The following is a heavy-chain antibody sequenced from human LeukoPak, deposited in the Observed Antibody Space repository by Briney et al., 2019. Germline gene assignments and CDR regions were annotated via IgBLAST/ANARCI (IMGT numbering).Heavy chain of an antibody. CDR3: ARRYYYNLGSFPFDF. J-gene: IGHJ4*02. CDR1: GGPFSGYF. CDR2: IHNSGTT. V-gene: IGHV4-34*01. Sequence: SETLSLTCAVSGGPFSGYFWSWIRQSSGKGLEGIGEIHNSGTTNYNPSLNSRVAISEDTSKNQFYLNLSSVSAADTAVYYCARRYYYNLGSFPFDFWGQGTLVTVSS. D-gene: IGHD3-10*01.